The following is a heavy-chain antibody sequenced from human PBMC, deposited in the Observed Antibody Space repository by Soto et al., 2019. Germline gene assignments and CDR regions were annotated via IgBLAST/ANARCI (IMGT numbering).Heavy chain of an antibody. Sequence: PGGSLRLSCAASGFTFSSYSMNWVRQAPGKGLEWVSSISSSSSYIYYADSVKGRFTISRDNAKNSLYLQMNSLRAEDTAVYYCARVYSSGWYPNDWYFDLWGRGTLVTVSS. CDR2: ISSSSSYI. V-gene: IGHV3-21*01. CDR1: GFTFSSYS. D-gene: IGHD6-19*01. J-gene: IGHJ2*01. CDR3: ARVYSSGWYPNDWYFDL.